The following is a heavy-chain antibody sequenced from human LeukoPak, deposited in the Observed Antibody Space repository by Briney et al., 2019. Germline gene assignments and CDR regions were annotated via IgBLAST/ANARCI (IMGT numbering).Heavy chain of an antibody. CDR1: GFSFSNYW. CDR2: IKQDGSEK. CDR3: ARDRVDTAMAYWGHWFDP. Sequence: GGSLRLSCAASGFSFSNYWMSWVRQAPGKGLEWVANIKQDGSEKYYVDSVKGRFTISRDNAKSSLYLQMNSLRAEDTAVYYCARDRVDTAMAYWGHWFDPWGQGTLVTVSS. V-gene: IGHV3-7*01. D-gene: IGHD5-18*01. J-gene: IGHJ5*02.